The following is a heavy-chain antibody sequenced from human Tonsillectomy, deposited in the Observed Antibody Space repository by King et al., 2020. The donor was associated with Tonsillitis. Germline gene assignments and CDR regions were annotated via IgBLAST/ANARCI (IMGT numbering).Heavy chain of an antibody. CDR3: ARDLVVVVSATPHLDF. D-gene: IGHD2-15*01. CDR1: GFSFSNYW. J-gene: IGHJ4*02. Sequence: VQLVESGGGLVQPGGSLRLSCVASGFSFSNYWMSWVRQAPGKGLEWVANIKQDGSGKNYVDSVKGRFTVSRDNAKNSLYLQMNSLRAEDTAVYYCARDLVVVVSATPHLDFWGQGTLVTVSS. CDR2: IKQDGSGK. V-gene: IGHV3-7*01.